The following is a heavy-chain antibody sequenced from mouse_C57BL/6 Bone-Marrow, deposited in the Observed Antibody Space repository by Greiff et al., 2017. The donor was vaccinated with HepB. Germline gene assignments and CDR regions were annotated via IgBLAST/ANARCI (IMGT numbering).Heavy chain of an antibody. D-gene: IGHD1-1*01. CDR3: ARSHGSSPWYFDY. CDR2: IYPGSGST. Sequence: VQLQQPGAELVKPGASVKMSCKASGYTFTSYWITWVKQRPGQGLEWIGDIYPGSGSTKYNEKFKSKATLTVDTSSSTAYMQLSSLTSEDSAVYYCARSHGSSPWYFDYWGQGTTLTVSS. V-gene: IGHV1-55*01. CDR1: GYTFTSYW. J-gene: IGHJ2*01.